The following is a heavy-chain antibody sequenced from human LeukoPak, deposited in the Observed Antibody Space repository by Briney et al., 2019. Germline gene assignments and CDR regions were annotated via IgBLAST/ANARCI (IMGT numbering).Heavy chain of an antibody. CDR3: ARPYFGDDTFDF. V-gene: IGHV5-51*01. CDR2: IFPRDSDT. J-gene: IGHJ3*01. D-gene: IGHD4/OR15-4a*01. CDR1: GYTFINYW. Sequence: GESLKISCKASGYTFINYWIGWVRQMPGNGLEWVGIIFPRDSDTRYSPSFQGQVPISADKSISTAYLQWSSLKASDTAMYYCARPYFGDDTFDFWGQGTMVTVSS.